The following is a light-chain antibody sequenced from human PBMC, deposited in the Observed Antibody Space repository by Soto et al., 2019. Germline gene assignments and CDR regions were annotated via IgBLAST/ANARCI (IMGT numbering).Light chain of an antibody. Sequence: DIQMTQSPSSLSASVGERVTITCRASQSISSYLNWYQQKPGKAPKLLIYAASSLQSGVPSRFRGSGSGTDFTLTISSLQPEDFATYYCQQSYSTLLTFGGGTKVEIK. CDR1: QSISSY. V-gene: IGKV1-39*01. CDR3: QQSYSTLLT. CDR2: AAS. J-gene: IGKJ4*01.